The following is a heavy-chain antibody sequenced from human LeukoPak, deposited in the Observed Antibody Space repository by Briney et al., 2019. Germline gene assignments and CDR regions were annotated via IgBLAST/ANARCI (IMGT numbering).Heavy chain of an antibody. CDR3: AKVVGGYYYGSGDAYYFDY. V-gene: IGHV3-23*01. Sequence: GGSLRLSCAASGFTFSSYAMSWVRQAPGKGLEWVSAISGSGGSTYYADSVKGRFTISRDDSKNTLYLQMNSPRAEDTAVYYCAKVVGGYYYGSGDAYYFDYWGQGTLVTVSS. J-gene: IGHJ4*02. CDR2: ISGSGGST. CDR1: GFTFSSYA. D-gene: IGHD3-10*01.